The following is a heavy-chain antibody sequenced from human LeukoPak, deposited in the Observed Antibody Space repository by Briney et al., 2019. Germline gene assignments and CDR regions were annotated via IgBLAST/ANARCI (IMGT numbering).Heavy chain of an antibody. J-gene: IGHJ3*02. Sequence: QPGRSLRLSCAASGFTFSSYGMHWVRQAPGKGLEWVAVIWYDGSNKYYADSVKGRFTISRDNSKNTLYLQMNSLRAEDTAVYYCARGGAPAAIGGMVEYAIQLVAFDIWGQGTMVTVSS. CDR1: GFTFSSYG. D-gene: IGHD2-8*02. CDR2: IWYDGSNK. V-gene: IGHV3-33*01. CDR3: ARGGAPAAIGGMVEYAIQLVAFDI.